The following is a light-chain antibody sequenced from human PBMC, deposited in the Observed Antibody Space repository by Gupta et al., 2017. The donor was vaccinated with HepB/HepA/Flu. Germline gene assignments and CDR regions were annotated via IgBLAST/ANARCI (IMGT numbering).Light chain of an antibody. CDR2: DVN. CDR3: SSYTSSSTVV. V-gene: IGLV2-14*03. J-gene: IGLJ2*01. CDR1: SSDVGDYNY. Sequence: QLALTQPAPGPGSPGRSITISCTGTSSDVGDYNYVSWYQQHPGKAPKLMIYDVNNRPSGVSNRFSGSKSGNTASLTISGLQAEDEADYYCSSYTSSSTVVFGGGTKLTVL.